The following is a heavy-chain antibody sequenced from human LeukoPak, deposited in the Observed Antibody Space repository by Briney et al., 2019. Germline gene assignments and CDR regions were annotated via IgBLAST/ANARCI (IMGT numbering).Heavy chain of an antibody. Sequence: SETLSLTCTVSGYSISSGYDWGWIRQPPGKGLEWIGSIYYRRTTYYNPSLKSRVTISINTSENQFSLRLSSMTAADTAVYYCAREPGIAAVDYWGQGTLVTVSS. D-gene: IGHD6-13*01. CDR2: IYYRRTT. CDR3: AREPGIAAVDY. V-gene: IGHV4-38-2*02. J-gene: IGHJ4*02. CDR1: GYSISSGYD.